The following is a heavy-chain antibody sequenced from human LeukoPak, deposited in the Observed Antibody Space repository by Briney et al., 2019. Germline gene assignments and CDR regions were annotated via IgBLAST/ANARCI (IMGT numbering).Heavy chain of an antibody. V-gene: IGHV4-61*02. CDR3: ARVRYYYDSSGYGAAFDI. D-gene: IGHD3-22*01. Sequence: SETLSLTCTVSGGSISSGSYYWSWIRQPAGKGLEWIGRIYTSGNTNYNPSLKSRVTISVDTSKDQFSLKLSSVTAADTAVYYCARVRYYYDSSGYGAAFDIWGQGTMVTVSS. CDR1: GGSISSGSYY. J-gene: IGHJ3*02. CDR2: IYTSGNT.